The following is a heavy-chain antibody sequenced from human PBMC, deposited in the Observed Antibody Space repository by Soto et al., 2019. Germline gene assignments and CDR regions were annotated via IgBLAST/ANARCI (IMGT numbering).Heavy chain of an antibody. CDR3: AKDHWQQLAYYYGMDV. V-gene: IGHV3-30*18. J-gene: IGHJ6*02. D-gene: IGHD1-1*01. CDR2: ISADGSNK. Sequence: QVQLVESGGGVVQPGRSLRLSCAASGFTFSSYGVHWVRQAPVKGLEWVALISADGSNKYYADSVKGRFTISRDNSKNTLYLQMNSLRGEDTAVYYCAKDHWQQLAYYYGMDVWGQGTTVTVSS. CDR1: GFTFSSYG.